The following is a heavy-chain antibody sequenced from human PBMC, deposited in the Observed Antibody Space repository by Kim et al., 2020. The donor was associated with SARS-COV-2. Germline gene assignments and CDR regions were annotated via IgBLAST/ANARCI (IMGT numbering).Heavy chain of an antibody. CDR2: IWYDGSNK. J-gene: IGHJ4*02. V-gene: IGHV3-33*06. Sequence: GGSLRLSCAASGFTFSSYGMHWVRQAPGKGLEWVAVIWYDGSNKYYADSVKGRFTISRDNSKNTLYLQMNSLRAEDTAVYYCAKEVVRYYYDSSGYSYFDYWGQGPLVTVSS. D-gene: IGHD3-22*01. CDR3: AKEVVRYYYDSSGYSYFDY. CDR1: GFTFSSYG.